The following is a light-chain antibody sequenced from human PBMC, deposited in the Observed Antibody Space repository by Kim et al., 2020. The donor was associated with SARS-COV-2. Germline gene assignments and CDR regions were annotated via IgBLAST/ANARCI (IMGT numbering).Light chain of an antibody. CDR1: RYVGSSY. V-gene: IGKV3-20*01. Sequence: LSPGERATLSCRASRYVGSSYLAWYQQRPGQAPRLLMSGASSRATGTPDRFSGSGSGTDFTLTISRLKPEDFAVYYCQQYGMSPYTFGQGTKLEIK. CDR3: QQYGMSPYT. CDR2: GAS. J-gene: IGKJ2*01.